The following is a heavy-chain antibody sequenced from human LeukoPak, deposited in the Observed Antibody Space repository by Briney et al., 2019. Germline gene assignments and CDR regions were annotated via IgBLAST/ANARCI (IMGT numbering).Heavy chain of an antibody. CDR3: ARRESPYYFDY. CDR1: GGSISSSSYY. J-gene: IGHJ4*02. Sequence: SETLSLTCTVSGGSISSSSYYWGWIRQPPGKGLEWIGSIYYSGSTHYNPSLKSRVTISVDTSKNQFSLKLSSVTAADTAVYYCARRESPYYFDYWGQGTLVTVSS. V-gene: IGHV4-39*01. CDR2: IYYSGST.